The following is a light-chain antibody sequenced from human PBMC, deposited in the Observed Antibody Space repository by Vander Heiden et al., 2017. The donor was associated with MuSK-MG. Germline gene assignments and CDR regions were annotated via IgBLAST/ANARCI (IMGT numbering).Light chain of an antibody. CDR3: NSRDSSGNQLV. CDR1: SLRSYY. CDR2: GKN. V-gene: IGLV3-19*01. J-gene: IGLJ2*01. Sequence: SSELTQDPAVSVALGQTVRITCQGDSLRSYYASWYQQKPGQAPVLVIYGKNNRPSGIPDRFSGSSSGNTASLTITGAQAEDEADYYCNSRDSSGNQLVFGGGTKLT.